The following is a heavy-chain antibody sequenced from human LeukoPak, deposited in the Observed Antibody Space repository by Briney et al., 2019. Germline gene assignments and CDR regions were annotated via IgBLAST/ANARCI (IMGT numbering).Heavy chain of an antibody. V-gene: IGHV4-39*01. CDR2: IYYSGST. J-gene: IGHJ4*02. Sequence: SGTLSLTCTVSGGSISSSSYYWGWIRQPPGKGLEWIGSIYYSGSTYYNPSLKSRVTISVDTSKNQFSLKLSSVTAADTAVYYCARGVPYCSGGSCYDYWGQGTLVTVSS. CDR1: GGSISSSSYY. CDR3: ARGVPYCSGGSCYDY. D-gene: IGHD2-15*01.